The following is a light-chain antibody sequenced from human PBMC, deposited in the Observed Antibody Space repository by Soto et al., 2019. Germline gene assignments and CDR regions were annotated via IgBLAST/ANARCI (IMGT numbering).Light chain of an antibody. CDR2: GAS. V-gene: IGKV3-20*01. CDR3: QQYGSSPKT. CDR1: QSVRGSN. Sequence: EIVLTQSPGTLSLSPGQSATLSCRASQSVRGSNVAWYQQQPGQAPRLLIFGASSRATGIPDRFSGSGSGTDFTLTISRLAREDFAVYYCQQYGSSPKTFGQGTKVEIK. J-gene: IGKJ1*01.